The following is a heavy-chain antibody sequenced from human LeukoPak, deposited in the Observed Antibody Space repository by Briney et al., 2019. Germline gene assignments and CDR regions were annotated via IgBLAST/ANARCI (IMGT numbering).Heavy chain of an antibody. CDR2: IYPGDADN. CDR1: GYSFRSYW. J-gene: IGHJ4*02. D-gene: IGHD2-2*01. CDR3: ARALGYCSRTSCSFDL. Sequence: GESLKISCKASGYSFRSYWIGWVRQMPGKGLEWMGSIYPGDADNRYSPSFQGQVTISADKPITTAYLQWSSLKASDTAMYYCARALGYCSRTSCSFDLWGQGTLVTVSS. V-gene: IGHV5-51*04.